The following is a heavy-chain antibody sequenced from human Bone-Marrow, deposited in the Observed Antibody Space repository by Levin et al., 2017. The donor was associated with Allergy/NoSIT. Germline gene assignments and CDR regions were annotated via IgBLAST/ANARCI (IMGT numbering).Heavy chain of an antibody. CDR1: GFTFSSYA. J-gene: IGHJ4*02. D-gene: IGHD2-2*01. V-gene: IGHV3-48*01. CDR2: ISDTSITI. CDR3: ARAGYCSTTSCQEDFDY. Sequence: GGSLRLSCATSGFTFSSYAMNWVRQAPGKGPEWVSYISDTSITIYYADSVKGRFTISRDNAKNSLYLQMNSLRGEDTAVYYCARAGYCSTTSCQEDFDYWGQGTLVTVSS.